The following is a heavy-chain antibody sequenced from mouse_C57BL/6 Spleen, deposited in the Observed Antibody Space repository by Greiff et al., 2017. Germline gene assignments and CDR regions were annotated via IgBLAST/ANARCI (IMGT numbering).Heavy chain of an antibody. CDR3: ARQSSGDPFAY. CDR1: GYTFTSYG. CDR2: IYPRSGNT. Sequence: QVQLQQSGAELARPGASVKLSCKASGYTFTSYGISWVKQRTGQGLEWIGEIYPRSGNTYYNEKFKGKATLTADKSSSTAYMELRSLTSEDSAVYFCARQSSGDPFAYWGQGTLVTVSA. D-gene: IGHD3-2*02. J-gene: IGHJ3*01. V-gene: IGHV1-81*01.